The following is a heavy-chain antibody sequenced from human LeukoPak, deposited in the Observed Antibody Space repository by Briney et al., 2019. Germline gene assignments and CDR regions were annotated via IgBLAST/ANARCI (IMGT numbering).Heavy chain of an antibody. CDR2: INHSGSN. D-gene: IGHD4-23*01. Sequence: SETLSLTCAVYGGSFSGYYWSWLRQPPGKGLEWIGEINHSGSNNYNPSLKSGVTISVDTYKKRFSLKLSSVTAADTAVYYCARGTGGNSIFWGQGTLVTVSS. V-gene: IGHV4-34*01. CDR1: GGSFSGYY. CDR3: ARGTGGNSIF. J-gene: IGHJ4*02.